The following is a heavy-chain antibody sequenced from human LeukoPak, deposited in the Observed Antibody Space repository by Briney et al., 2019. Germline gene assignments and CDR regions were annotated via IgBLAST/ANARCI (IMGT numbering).Heavy chain of an antibody. CDR2: IWYDGSNK. J-gene: IGHJ4*02. Sequence: GGSLRLSCAASGFTFSSYGMHWVRKAPGKGLEWVAVIWYDGSNKYYADSVKGRFTISRDNSKNTLYLQMNSLRAEDTAVYYCARSGLLAPYFDYWGQGTLVTVSS. V-gene: IGHV3-33*01. CDR3: ARSGLLAPYFDY. D-gene: IGHD1-26*01. CDR1: GFTFSSYG.